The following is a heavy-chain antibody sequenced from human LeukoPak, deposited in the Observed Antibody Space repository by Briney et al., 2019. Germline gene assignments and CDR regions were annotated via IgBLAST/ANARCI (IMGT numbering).Heavy chain of an antibody. CDR3: ARLKVVPAAILDY. CDR1: GGSISSSCSY. V-gene: IGHV4-39*07. Sequence: PETLSLTCTVSGGSISSSCSYWGWIRQPPGKGLEWFGSIYYSGSTYYNPSLKSRVTISVDTSKNQFSLKLSSVTAADTAVYYCARLKVVPAAILDYWGQGTLVTVSS. J-gene: IGHJ4*02. CDR2: IYYSGST. D-gene: IGHD2-2*01.